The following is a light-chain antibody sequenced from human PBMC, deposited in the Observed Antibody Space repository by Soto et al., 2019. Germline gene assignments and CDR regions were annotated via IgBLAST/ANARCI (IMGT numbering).Light chain of an antibody. Sequence: DIQLTQSPSFLSASVGDRVTITCRASQGISSYLAWYQQKPGKAPKLLIYAASTLQSGVPSRFSGSGSGTEFTLTISSLQPEDFATDYCQQLNTCPVTFGQGTRLEIK. CDR2: AAS. V-gene: IGKV1-9*01. CDR3: QQLNTCPVT. J-gene: IGKJ5*01. CDR1: QGISSY.